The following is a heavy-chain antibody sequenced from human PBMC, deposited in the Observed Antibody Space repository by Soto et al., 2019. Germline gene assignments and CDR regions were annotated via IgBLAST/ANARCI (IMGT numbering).Heavy chain of an antibody. J-gene: IGHJ4*02. CDR3: AKDFIGYCSSVNCHIFDF. CDR2: ISNDGGKE. D-gene: IGHD2-15*01. Sequence: QVQLVESGGGVVQPGRSLRLSCEASGFSFSSYAIHWVRQAPGKGLEWVAGISNDGGKEHYSDSVKGRFTISTDKSKNTVSLQISSLTSEDPAVYYCAKDFIGYCSSVNCHIFDFWGQGTPVTVLS. CDR1: GFSFSSYA. V-gene: IGHV3-30*18.